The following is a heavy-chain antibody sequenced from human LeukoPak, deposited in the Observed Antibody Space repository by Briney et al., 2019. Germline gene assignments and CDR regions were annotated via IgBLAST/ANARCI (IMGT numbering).Heavy chain of an antibody. CDR2: VSERGDTT. CDR3: AKSRLSGINDAFDI. CDR1: GFTFSTYA. J-gene: IGHJ3*02. V-gene: IGHV3-23*01. D-gene: IGHD3-3*01. Sequence: GGSLRLSCVASGFTFSTYAMGWVRQVPGKGLEWVSSVSERGDTTYYADSVKGRFTISRDNSKNTLYLQMNSLRAEDTALYYCAKSRLSGINDAFDIWGQGTMVTVSS.